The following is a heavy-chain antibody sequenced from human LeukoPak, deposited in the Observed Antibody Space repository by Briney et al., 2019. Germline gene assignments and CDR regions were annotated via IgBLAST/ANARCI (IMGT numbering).Heavy chain of an antibody. CDR1: GFTFSYYS. V-gene: IGHV3-48*04. J-gene: IGHJ4*02. CDR2: ISLSNSTL. D-gene: IGHD1-14*01. CDR3: ATDRDTRWQNRFDS. Sequence: GGSLRLSCAASGFTFSYYSMNWVRQAPGKGLEWVSYISLSNSTLYYADSVRGRFTISRDNAKNSLSLQMNSLRAEDTAVYYCATDRDTRWQNRFDSWGQGTLVTVSS.